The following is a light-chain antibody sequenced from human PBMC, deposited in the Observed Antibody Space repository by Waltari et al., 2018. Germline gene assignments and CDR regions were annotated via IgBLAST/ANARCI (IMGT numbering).Light chain of an antibody. CDR1: GNAVGRYNR. CDR2: EVS. CDR3: ASYIDTTTVT. J-gene: IGLJ2*01. V-gene: IGLV2-18*02. Sequence: QSALTQPPSVSGSPGQPVTIPCPGTGNAVGRYNRVPWYQQSPGTAPKLITCEVSDRPSGVPHRFSGSKSGDTASLTISGLQAEDEADYYCASYIDTTTVTFGGGTKLTVL.